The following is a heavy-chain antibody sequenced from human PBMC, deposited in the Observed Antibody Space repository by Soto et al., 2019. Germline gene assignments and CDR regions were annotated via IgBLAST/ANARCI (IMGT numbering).Heavy chain of an antibody. CDR3: AGERHCSSTSCQTIDYYYYGMDV. J-gene: IGHJ6*02. D-gene: IGHD2-2*01. CDR1: GGTFSSYA. CDR2: IIPIFGTA. Sequence: SVKVSCKASGGTFSSYAISWVRQAPGQGLEWMGGIIPIFGTANYAQKFQGRVTITADESTSTAYMELSSLRSEDTAVFYCAGERHCSSTSCQTIDYYYYGMDVWGQGTTVTVSS. V-gene: IGHV1-69*13.